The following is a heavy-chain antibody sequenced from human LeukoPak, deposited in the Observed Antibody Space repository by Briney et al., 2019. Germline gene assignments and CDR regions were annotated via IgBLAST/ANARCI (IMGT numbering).Heavy chain of an antibody. CDR2: ISYSGGT. J-gene: IGHJ5*02. CDR3: ARRVIMSATGVPDTWLDP. Sequence: SETLSPTCTVCGGSISNYYWNWIRQPPGKGLEWVGHISYSGGTKYNPSLQSRVTISIDTSKNQFSLNLSSVTAADTAVYYCARRVIMSATGVPDTWLDPWGQGILVTVSS. V-gene: IGHV4-59*08. CDR1: GGSISNYY. D-gene: IGHD2-8*02.